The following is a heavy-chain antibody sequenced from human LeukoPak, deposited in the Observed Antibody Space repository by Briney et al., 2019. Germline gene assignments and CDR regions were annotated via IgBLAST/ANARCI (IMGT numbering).Heavy chain of an antibody. D-gene: IGHD3-9*01. V-gene: IGHV3-23*01. CDR1: GFTFSSYA. J-gene: IGHJ4*02. Sequence: GGSLRLSCAASGFTFSSYAMSWVRQAPGKGLEWVSDISGSGGSTYYADSVKGRFTISRDNSKNTLYLQMNSLRAEDTAVYYCAKFFLTGYGTRGPFDYWGQGTLVTVSS. CDR3: AKFFLTGYGTRGPFDY. CDR2: ISGSGGST.